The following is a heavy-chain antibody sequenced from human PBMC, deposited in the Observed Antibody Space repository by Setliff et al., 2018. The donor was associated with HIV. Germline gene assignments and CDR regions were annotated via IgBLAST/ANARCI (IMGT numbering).Heavy chain of an antibody. Sequence: ASVKVSCTASGVTFSNYPITWVRQAPGQGLEWMGRIIPIFDTGDYAQKFQGRVTISADRSTSTAYMELSSLRSEDTALYYCAREAYSYGYVLPATRFGYYFDSWGQGTLVTVAS. CDR1: GVTFSNYP. CDR2: IIPIFDTG. CDR3: AREAYSYGYVLPATRFGYYFDS. V-gene: IGHV1-69*06. J-gene: IGHJ4*02. D-gene: IGHD5-18*01.